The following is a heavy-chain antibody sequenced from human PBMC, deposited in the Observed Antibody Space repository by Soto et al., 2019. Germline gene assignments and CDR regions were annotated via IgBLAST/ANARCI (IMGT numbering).Heavy chain of an antibody. D-gene: IGHD1-20*01. CDR3: AKDYTWNPDAFDI. J-gene: IGHJ3*02. CDR1: GFIFSSYA. Sequence: EVQLLESGGGLVQPGGSLRLSCAASGFIFSSYAMNWVRQAPGKGLEWVSAVSGSGGSTYYADSVKGRFTISRDNSQNTLYLPMNSLRADDTAVYYCAKDYTWNPDAFDIWCQGTIVTVSS. V-gene: IGHV3-23*01. CDR2: VSGSGGST.